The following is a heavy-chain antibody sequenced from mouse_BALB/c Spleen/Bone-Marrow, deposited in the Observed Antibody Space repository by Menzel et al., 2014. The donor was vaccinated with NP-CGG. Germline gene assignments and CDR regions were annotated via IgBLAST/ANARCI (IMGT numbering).Heavy chain of an antibody. CDR3: ARSGDGPFAY. V-gene: IGHV14-3*02. J-gene: IGHJ3*01. D-gene: IGHD2-3*01. Sequence: EVQLVESGAELVKPGASVKLSCTASGFNIKDNYIHWVKPRPEQGLEWIGRIDPANGITKYGPKFQGKTTITTDTSSNTAYLQLSSLTSEDTAVYYCARSGDGPFAYWGQGTLVTVSA. CDR2: IDPANGIT. CDR1: GFNIKDNY.